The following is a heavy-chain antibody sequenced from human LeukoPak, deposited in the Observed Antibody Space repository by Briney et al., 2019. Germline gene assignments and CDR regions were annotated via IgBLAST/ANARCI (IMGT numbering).Heavy chain of an antibody. V-gene: IGHV3-64D*06. CDR1: GFTFSSYA. Sequence: GGSLRLSCSASGFTFSSYAMHWGRQAPGKGLEFVSVLSSNGQSTHYADSVKGRFTISRDNSKNTLYLQMSSLRPEDTAVYYCARRQYYFDYWGQGTLVTVSS. J-gene: IGHJ4*02. CDR2: LSSNGQST. D-gene: IGHD4-11*01. CDR3: ARRQYYFDY.